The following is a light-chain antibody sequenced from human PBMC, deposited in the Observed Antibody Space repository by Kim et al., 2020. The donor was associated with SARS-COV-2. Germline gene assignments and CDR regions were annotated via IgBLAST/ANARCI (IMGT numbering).Light chain of an antibody. J-gene: IGLJ1*01. V-gene: IGLV3-21*01. CDR1: NIGGHS. CDR2: YDS. CDR3: QVWDTDTDDYV. Sequence: APGQTARITCGGNNIGGHSVHWYQQKPGQAPVLVIYYDSDRHSGIPERFSGSKAATTATLTISRVEAGDEADYYCQVWDTDTDDYVFGTGTKVTVL.